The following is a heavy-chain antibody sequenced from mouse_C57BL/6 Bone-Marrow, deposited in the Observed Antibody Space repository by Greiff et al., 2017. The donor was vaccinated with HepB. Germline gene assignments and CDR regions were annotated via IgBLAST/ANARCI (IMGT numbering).Heavy chain of an antibody. J-gene: IGHJ2*01. CDR2: IDPETGGT. Sequence: VKLVESGAELVRPGASVTLSCKASGYTFTDYEMHWVKQTPVHGLEWIGAIDPETGGTAYNQKFKGKAILTADKSSSTAYMELRSLTSEDSAVYYCTRFDYDGFDYWGQGTTLTVSS. D-gene: IGHD2-4*01. V-gene: IGHV1-15*01. CDR1: GYTFTDYE. CDR3: TRFDYDGFDY.